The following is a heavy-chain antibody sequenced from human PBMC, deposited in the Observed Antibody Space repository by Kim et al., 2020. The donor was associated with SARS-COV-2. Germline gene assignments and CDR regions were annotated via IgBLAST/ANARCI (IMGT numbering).Heavy chain of an antibody. CDR3: ARDRIVMVRGVIREVYWFDP. D-gene: IGHD3-10*01. J-gene: IGHJ5*02. Sequence: SETLSLTCAVSGYSITSDYSWAWIRQPPGKGLEWIGSIHHSGSTYYTPSLESRVTVSVDTSKNQFSLKLSSVTAADTAVYYCARDRIVMVRGVIREVYWFDPWGQGTLVTVSS. V-gene: IGHV4-38-2*02. CDR1: GYSITSDYS. CDR2: IHHSGST.